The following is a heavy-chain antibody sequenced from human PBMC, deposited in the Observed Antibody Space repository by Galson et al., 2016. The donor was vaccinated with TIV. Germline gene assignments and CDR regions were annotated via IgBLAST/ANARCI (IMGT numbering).Heavy chain of an antibody. J-gene: IGHJ6*02. CDR1: GFTFSSFW. CDR2: IKRDGSEK. D-gene: IGHD3-16*01. CDR3: ARGRVGGLDV. V-gene: IGHV3-7*03. Sequence: SLRLSCAASGFTFSSFWMSWVRQAPGKGLEWVANIKRDGSEKNYVDSVKGRFIISRDNAKTSLSLQMNSLRAEDTAMYYCARGRVGGLDVWGQGTTVTVSS.